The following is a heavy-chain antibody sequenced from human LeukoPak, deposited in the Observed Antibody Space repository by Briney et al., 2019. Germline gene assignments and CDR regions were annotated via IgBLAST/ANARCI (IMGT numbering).Heavy chain of an antibody. J-gene: IGHJ4*02. CDR1: GGSITSSSYY. CDR3: ARPKDCSGGSCYFDY. V-gene: IGHV4-39*01. CDR2: FYSSGST. D-gene: IGHD2-15*01. Sequence: SETLSLTCTVSGGSITSSSYYWGWIRQPPGKGLEWIGSFYSSGSTYYNPSLKSRVTISVDTSKNQFSLKLTSVTAADTAVYYCARPKDCSGGSCYFDYWGQGTLVTVSS.